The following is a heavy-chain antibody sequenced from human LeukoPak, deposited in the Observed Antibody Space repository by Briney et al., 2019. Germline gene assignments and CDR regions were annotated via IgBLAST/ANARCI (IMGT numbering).Heavy chain of an antibody. V-gene: IGHV3-21*04. J-gene: IGHJ5*02. Sequence: GGSLRLSCAASGFTFSSYSMNWVRQAPGKGLEWVSSISSSSYIYYADSVKGRFTISRDNAKNSLYLQMNSLRAEDTAVYYCAKLISSSWYDWFDPWGQGTLVTVSS. D-gene: IGHD6-13*01. CDR2: ISSSSYI. CDR3: AKLISSSWYDWFDP. CDR1: GFTFSSYS.